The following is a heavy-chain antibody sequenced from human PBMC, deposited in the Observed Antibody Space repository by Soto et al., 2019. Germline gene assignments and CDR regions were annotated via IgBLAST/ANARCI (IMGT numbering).Heavy chain of an antibody. J-gene: IGHJ4*02. CDR3: AKDLSSVRFGELLFYFDY. CDR2: ISGSGGST. D-gene: IGHD3-10*01. V-gene: IGHV3-23*01. CDR1: GFTFSSYA. Sequence: PGGSLRLSCAASGFTFSSYAMSWVRQAPGKGLEWVSAISGSGGSTYYADSVKGRFTISRDNSKNTLYLQMNSLRAEDTAVYYCAKDLSSVRFGELLFYFDYWGQGTLVTVSS.